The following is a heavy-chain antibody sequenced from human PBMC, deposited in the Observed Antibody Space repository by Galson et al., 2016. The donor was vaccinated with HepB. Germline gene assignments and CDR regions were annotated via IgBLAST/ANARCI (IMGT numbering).Heavy chain of an antibody. CDR2: VSPWNGNT. Sequence: VKVSCKASGYSFTSYGINWVRQAPGQGLEWMGWVSPWNGNTNYEQKFQGRVTMTTDTSTNTAYMELRSLRSDDTAVYYCARDEGDTYSSRSRGMDVWGQGATVTVSS. CDR1: GYSFTSYG. V-gene: IGHV1-18*01. J-gene: IGHJ6*02. CDR3: ARDEGDTYSSRSRGMDV. D-gene: IGHD3-22*01.